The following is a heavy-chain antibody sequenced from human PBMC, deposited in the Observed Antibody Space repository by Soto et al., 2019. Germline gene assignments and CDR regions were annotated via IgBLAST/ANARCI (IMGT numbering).Heavy chain of an antibody. CDR2: ITSSGYNT. CDR1: GFIFSSYE. Sequence: GGSLRLSCAASGFIFSSYEMNWVRQAPGKGLEWLSHITSSGYNTYYAESVKGRFTISRDNAKNLLYLEVNSLRAEDTAVYYCARGYSGGWSRGGYFELWGQGALVTVSS. J-gene: IGHJ4*02. V-gene: IGHV3-48*03. CDR3: ARGYSGGWSRGGYFEL. D-gene: IGHD6-13*01.